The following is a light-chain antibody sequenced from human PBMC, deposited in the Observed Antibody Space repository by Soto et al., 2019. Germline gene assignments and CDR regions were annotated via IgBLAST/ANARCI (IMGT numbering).Light chain of an antibody. CDR3: QQYNNWPFS. Sequence: EVVMTQSPATLSVSPGERATLSCRASQSVSSKLAWYQQKPGQAPRLLIYGASTRTTGIPARFSGSGSGTEFTLTISGLQSEDSAIYFCQQYNNWPFSFGQGTRLEIK. J-gene: IGKJ5*01. CDR2: GAS. CDR1: QSVSSK. V-gene: IGKV3D-15*01.